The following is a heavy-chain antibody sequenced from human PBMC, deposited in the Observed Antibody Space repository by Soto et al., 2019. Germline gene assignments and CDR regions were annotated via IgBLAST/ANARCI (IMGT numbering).Heavy chain of an antibody. CDR1: GGSFGNSA. CDR3: ATGVIWIGYFTVDS. V-gene: IGHV1-69*13. D-gene: IGHD3-3*01. CDR2: FIPVYRTL. J-gene: IGHJ4*02. Sequence: SVKVSCKASGGSFGNSAINWVRQTPGQGLEWLGGFIPVYRTLNYAQKFQRRVTITADESTGTAYMTLSSLASDDTAVYYCATGVIWIGYFTVDSWGQGTLVTVSS.